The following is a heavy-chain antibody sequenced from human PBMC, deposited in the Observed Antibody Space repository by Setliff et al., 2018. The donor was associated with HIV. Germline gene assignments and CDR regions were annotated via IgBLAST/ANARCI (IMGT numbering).Heavy chain of an antibody. J-gene: IGHJ6*03. V-gene: IGHV4-34*01. CDR3: ARGATPLPGYSDRWEYFYMDV. CDR1: GGSFSEYY. D-gene: IGHD5-12*01. Sequence: SETLSLTCAVYGGSFSEYYWSWIRQSPGKGLEWIGEINHSGSTHYNPPLKSRATISVDTSKNQFSPRLNSVTAADTAVYYCARGATPLPGYSDRWEYFYMDVWGKGTTVTVSS. CDR2: INHSGST.